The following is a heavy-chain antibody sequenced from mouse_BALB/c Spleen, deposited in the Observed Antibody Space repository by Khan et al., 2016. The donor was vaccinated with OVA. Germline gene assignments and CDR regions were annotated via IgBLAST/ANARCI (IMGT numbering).Heavy chain of an antibody. CDR3: AKNYRYDVYFDY. D-gene: IGHD2-14*01. CDR2: IYPFNDDT. Sequence: VRLQQSGPELVKPGASVKMSCEASGYTFTSYVIHWVKQKPGQGLEWIGYIYPFNDDTKYNEKFTGKATLTSDTSSSTAYMELRSLTSEDSAVYYCAKNYRYDVYFDYWGQGTTLTVSS. J-gene: IGHJ2*01. CDR1: GYTFTSYV. V-gene: IGHV1S136*01.